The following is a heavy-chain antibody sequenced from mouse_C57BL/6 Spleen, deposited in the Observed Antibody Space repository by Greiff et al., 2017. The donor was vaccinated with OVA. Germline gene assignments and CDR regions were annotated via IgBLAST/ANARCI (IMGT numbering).Heavy chain of an antibody. Sequence: VQLKQSGPGLVKPSQSLSLTCSVTGYSITSGYYWNWIRQFPGNKLEWMGYISYDGSNNYNPSLKNRISITRDTSKNQLFLKLNSVTTEDTATYYCARYGYDGNYYARDYWGQGTSVTVSS. V-gene: IGHV3-6*01. CDR2: ISYDGSN. D-gene: IGHD2-2*01. CDR3: ARYGYDGNYYARDY. CDR1: GYSITSGYY. J-gene: IGHJ4*01.